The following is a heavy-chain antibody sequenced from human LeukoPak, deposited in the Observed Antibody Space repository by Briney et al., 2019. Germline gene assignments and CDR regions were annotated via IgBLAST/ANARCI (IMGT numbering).Heavy chain of an antibody. CDR2: MNPNSGDK. CDR3: ARDDYYSAFDM. CDR1: GYTFTSYD. Sequence: ASVKVSCKASGYTFTSYDINWVRQATGQGLEWMGWMNPNSGDKGYAQNFQGRGTITRNTSISTAYMELSSLRSEDTAVYYCARDDYYSAFDMWGQGTMVTVSS. V-gene: IGHV1-8*03. D-gene: IGHD1-26*01. J-gene: IGHJ3*02.